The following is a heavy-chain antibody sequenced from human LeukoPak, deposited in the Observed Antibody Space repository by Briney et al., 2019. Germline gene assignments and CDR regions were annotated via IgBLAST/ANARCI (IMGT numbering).Heavy chain of an antibody. D-gene: IGHD4-23*01. Sequence: ASVKVSCKASGYTFTSYYMHWVRQAPGQGLEWMGIIKPSGGSTSYAQKFQGRVTMTRDTSTSTVYMELSSLRSEDTAVYYCSRRAIRRWWFDPWGQGTLVTVSS. J-gene: IGHJ5*02. CDR3: SRRAIRRWWFDP. CDR1: GYTFTSYY. CDR2: IKPSGGST. V-gene: IGHV1-46*01.